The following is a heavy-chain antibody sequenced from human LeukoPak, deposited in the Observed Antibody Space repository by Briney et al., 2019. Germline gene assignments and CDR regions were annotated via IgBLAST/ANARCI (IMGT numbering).Heavy chain of an antibody. CDR3: SRESGAFCPFGY. J-gene: IGHJ4*02. D-gene: IGHD1-26*01. Sequence: SETLSLTCGVSGGSISSTNWWSWVRHPPGQGLQWIGEISLTGETNYNPSLNGRVTMSLDKSRNQLSLKLTSVTAADTAIHYCSRESGAFCPFGYWGQGTLVIVPP. V-gene: IGHV4-4*02. CDR1: GGSISSTNW. CDR2: ISLTGET.